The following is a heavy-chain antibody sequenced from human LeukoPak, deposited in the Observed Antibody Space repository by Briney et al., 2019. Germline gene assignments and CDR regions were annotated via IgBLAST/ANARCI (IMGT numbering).Heavy chain of an antibody. CDR1: GFTFSSYS. D-gene: IGHD2-2*01. J-gene: IGHJ4*02. CDR2: ISSSSSYI. CDR3: ALYCSSTSCSPFDY. V-gene: IGHV3-21*01. Sequence: PGGSLRLSCAASGFTFSSYSMNWVRQAPGKGLEWVSPISSSSSYIYYADSVKGRFTISRDNAKNSLYLQMNSLRAEDTAVYYCALYCSSTSCSPFDYWGQGTLVTVSS.